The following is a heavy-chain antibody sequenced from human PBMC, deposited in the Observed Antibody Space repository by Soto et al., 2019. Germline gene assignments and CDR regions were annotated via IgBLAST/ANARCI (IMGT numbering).Heavy chain of an antibody. CDR1: GYTFSSYG. V-gene: IGHV1-18*01. CDR3: ARNHPAHKSQNSGHGPYYYYYGMDV. CDR2: ISVYNGNI. D-gene: IGHD5-12*01. Sequence: ASVKVSCKASGYTFSSYGISWVRQAPGQGLEWMGWISVYNGNINYAQKFQGRVTMTTDTSTSTAYMELGSLRSDDTAVYYCARNHPAHKSQNSGHGPYYYYYGMDVWGQRTTVTVSS. J-gene: IGHJ6*02.